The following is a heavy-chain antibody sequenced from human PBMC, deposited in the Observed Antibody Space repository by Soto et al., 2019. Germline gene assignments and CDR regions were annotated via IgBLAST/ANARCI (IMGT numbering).Heavy chain of an antibody. CDR1: GFTFDEYA. CDR2: ISWNSVSM. V-gene: IGHV3-9*01. J-gene: IGHJ4*02. Sequence: GGSLRLSCAASGFTFDEYAMHWVRQAPGKGLEWVSRISWNSVSMGYADSVKGRFTISRDNARNSLYLQMNSLRAEDTALYYCAKDKSSIAATGTLDYWGQGTLVTVST. CDR3: AKDKSSIAATGTLDY. D-gene: IGHD6-13*01.